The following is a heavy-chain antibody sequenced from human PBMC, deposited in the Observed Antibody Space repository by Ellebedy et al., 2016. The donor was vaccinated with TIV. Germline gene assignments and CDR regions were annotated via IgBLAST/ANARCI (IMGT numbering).Heavy chain of an antibody. CDR1: GASISSGDYY. J-gene: IGHJ4*02. D-gene: IGHD4/OR15-4a*01. CDR3: ARALDYGDEGEN. Sequence: SETLSLXCTVSGASISSGDYYWSWIRQPPGKGLEWIGYFYYRGTTHYDPALKTRVTISVDTSKNRILLNLRSVTAADTAVYYCARALDYGDEGENWGQGTLVTVSS. CDR2: FYYRGTT. V-gene: IGHV4-30-4*01.